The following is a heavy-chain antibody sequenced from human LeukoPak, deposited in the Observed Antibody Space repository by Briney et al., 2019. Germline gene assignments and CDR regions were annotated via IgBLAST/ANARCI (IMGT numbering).Heavy chain of an antibody. J-gene: IGHJ5*02. CDR1: GGSISSYY. Sequence: SKTLSLTCTVSGGSISSYYWSWIRQPPGRGLEWIGYIYYSGSTNYNPSLKSRVTISVDTSKNQFSLKLSSVAAADTAVYYCARTYYDFWSGYYTSWFDPWGQGTLVTVSS. V-gene: IGHV4-59*08. D-gene: IGHD3-3*01. CDR2: IYYSGST. CDR3: ARTYYDFWSGYYTSWFDP.